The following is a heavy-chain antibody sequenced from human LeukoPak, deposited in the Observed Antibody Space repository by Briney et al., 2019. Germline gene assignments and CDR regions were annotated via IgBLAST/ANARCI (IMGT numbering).Heavy chain of an antibody. Sequence: PGGSLRLSCAASGFTFSSYSMNWVRQAPGKGLEWVSSISSSSSYIYYADSVKGRFTISRDNAKNSLYLQMNSLRAEDTAVYYCARDCTSLMYYDILTGKADYGMDVWGQGTTVTVSS. CDR1: GFTFSSYS. V-gene: IGHV3-21*01. D-gene: IGHD3-9*01. J-gene: IGHJ6*02. CDR2: ISSSSSYI. CDR3: ARDCTSLMYYDILTGKADYGMDV.